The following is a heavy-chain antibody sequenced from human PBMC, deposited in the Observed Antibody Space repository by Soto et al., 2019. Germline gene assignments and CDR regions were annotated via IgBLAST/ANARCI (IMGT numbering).Heavy chain of an antibody. CDR1: GFTFSSYS. CDR3: AKRSSSSTFDY. D-gene: IGHD6-6*01. V-gene: IGHV3-23*01. Sequence: PGGSLRLSYAASGFTFSSYSMTWVRQAPGKGLEWVSRISGSDDSTYYADSVKGRFTISRDNSKNTLYLQMNSLRAEDTAVYYCAKRSSSSTFDYWGQGTLVTVSS. CDR2: ISGSDDST. J-gene: IGHJ4*02.